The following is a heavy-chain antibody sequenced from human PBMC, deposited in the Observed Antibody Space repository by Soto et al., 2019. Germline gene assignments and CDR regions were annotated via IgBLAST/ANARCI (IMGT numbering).Heavy chain of an antibody. CDR2: INHSGST. J-gene: IGHJ4*02. D-gene: IGHD1-26*01. CDR3: ARGPGIVGATPPRYYFDY. CDR1: GGSFSGYY. V-gene: IGHV4-34*01. Sequence: SETLSLTCAVDGGSFSGYYWSWIRQPPGKGLEWIGEINHSGSTNYNPSLKSRVTISVDTSKNQFSLKLSSVTAADTAVYYCARGPGIVGATPPRYYFDYWSQGTLVTVSS.